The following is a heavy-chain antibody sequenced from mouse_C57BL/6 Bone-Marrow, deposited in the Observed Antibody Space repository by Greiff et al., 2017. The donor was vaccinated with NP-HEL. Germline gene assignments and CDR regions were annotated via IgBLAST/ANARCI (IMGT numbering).Heavy chain of an antibody. V-gene: IGHV5-4*01. CDR2: ISDGGSYT. J-gene: IGHJ3*01. Sequence: EVQLVESGGGLVKPGGSLKLSCAASGFTFSSYAMSWVRQTPEKRLEWVATISDGGSYTYYPDNVKGRFTISRDNAKNNLYLQMSHLKSEDTAMYYCARAPYDGYYGAWFAYWGQGTLVTVSA. CDR3: ARAPYDGYYGAWFAY. D-gene: IGHD2-3*01. CDR1: GFTFSSYA.